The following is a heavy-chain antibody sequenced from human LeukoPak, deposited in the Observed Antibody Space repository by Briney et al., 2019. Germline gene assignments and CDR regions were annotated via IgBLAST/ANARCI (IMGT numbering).Heavy chain of an antibody. CDR1: GDSISSYY. V-gene: IGHV4-59*01. Sequence: SETLSLTCTVSGDSISSYYWSWIRQPPGKGLEWIGYIYYSGSTNYNPSLKSRVTISVDTSKNQFSLKLSSVTAADTAVYYCARGAKRWLQGLFDYWGQGTLVTVSS. CDR3: ARGAKRWLQGLFDY. D-gene: IGHD5-24*01. CDR2: IYYSGST. J-gene: IGHJ4*02.